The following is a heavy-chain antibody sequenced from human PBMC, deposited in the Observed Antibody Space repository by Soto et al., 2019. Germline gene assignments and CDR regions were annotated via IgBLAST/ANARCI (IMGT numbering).Heavy chain of an antibody. D-gene: IGHD2-2*01. CDR3: ARDCSSTSCYGGHFDY. V-gene: IGHV3-21*01. J-gene: IGHJ4*02. CDR2: ISSSGNYM. CDR1: GFTFSNYG. Sequence: EVQLVESGGGLVKPGGSLRLSCAASGFTFSNYGMNWVRQAPGKGLEWVSSISSSGNYMYYADSVKGRFTISRDNDKNSLYLQMNSLRAEDTAVYYCARDCSSTSCYGGHFDYWGQGTLVTVSS.